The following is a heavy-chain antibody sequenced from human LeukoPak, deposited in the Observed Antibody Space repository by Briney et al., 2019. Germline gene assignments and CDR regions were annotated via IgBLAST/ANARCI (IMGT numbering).Heavy chain of an antibody. Sequence: SETLSLTCTASGGSISSYYWSWIRQPPGKGLEWIGYIYYSGSINYNPSPKSRVTISVDTSKNQFSLKLSSVTAADTAVYYCASGLWDYDSSGYSGYFDYWGQGTLVTVSS. CDR2: IYYSGSI. CDR3: ASGLWDYDSSGYSGYFDY. CDR1: GGSISSYY. D-gene: IGHD3-22*01. J-gene: IGHJ4*02. V-gene: IGHV4-59*01.